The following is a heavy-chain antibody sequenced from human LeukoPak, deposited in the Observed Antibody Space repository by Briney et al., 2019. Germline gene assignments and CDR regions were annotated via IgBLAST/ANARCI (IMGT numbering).Heavy chain of an antibody. CDR2: IYYSGST. D-gene: IGHD1-26*01. CDR1: GGSISSYY. Sequence: SETLSLTCTVSGGSISSYYWSWIRQPPGKGLEWIGYIYYSGSTHYNPSLKSRVTISVDTSKNQFSLNLSSVTAADTAVYCCARLRSPGDFDYWGQGTLVTVSS. CDR3: ARLRSPGDFDY. V-gene: IGHV4-59*12. J-gene: IGHJ4*02.